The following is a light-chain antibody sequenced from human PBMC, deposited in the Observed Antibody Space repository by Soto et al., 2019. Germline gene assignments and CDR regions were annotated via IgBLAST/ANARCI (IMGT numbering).Light chain of an antibody. CDR2: GAS. CDR3: QHYENSVWT. Sequence: EIVLTQSPGTLSLFPGERATLSCRASQSITNNNLVWFQQKPGQAPRLLVHGASSRAPGVPDRFSGSGSGTDFTLSISRVGPEDCAVYWCQHYENSVWTFGQGTKVDIK. CDR1: QSITNNN. V-gene: IGKV3-20*01. J-gene: IGKJ1*01.